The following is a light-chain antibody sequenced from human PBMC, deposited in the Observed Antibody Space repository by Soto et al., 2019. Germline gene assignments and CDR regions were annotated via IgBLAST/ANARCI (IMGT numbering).Light chain of an antibody. J-gene: IGLJ1*01. CDR3: SSYAGSGTFYV. V-gene: IGLV2-23*01. CDR1: SSDVGSYNL. CDR2: EGS. Sequence: QSALTQPASVSGSPGQSITISCTGTSSDVGSYNLVSWYQQHPGKAPKLMIYEGSKRPSGVSSRFSGSKSGNTASLTISGLQAEEEADYYCSSYAGSGTFYVFGNGKKVIV.